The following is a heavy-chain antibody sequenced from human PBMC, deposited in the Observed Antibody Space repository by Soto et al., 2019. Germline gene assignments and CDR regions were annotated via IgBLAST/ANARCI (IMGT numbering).Heavy chain of an antibody. D-gene: IGHD6-19*01. CDR1: GDSVSSNSAA. J-gene: IGHJ6*01. V-gene: IGHV6-1*01. Sequence: SQTLSLTCAISGDSVSSNSAAWNWIRQSPSRGLEWLGRTYYRSKGYNDYAVSVKSRITINPDTSKNQYSLQLNSVNPEDTAVYYCARDVSSGWYRTYYYYYGMEGWGQETTVSVSS. CDR3: ARDVSSGWYRTYYYYYGMEG. CDR2: TYYRSKGYN.